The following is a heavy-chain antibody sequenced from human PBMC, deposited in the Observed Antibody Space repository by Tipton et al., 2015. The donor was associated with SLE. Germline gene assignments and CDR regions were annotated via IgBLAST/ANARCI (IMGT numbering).Heavy chain of an antibody. Sequence: TLSLTCTVSGGSISSSRYSWGWIRQPPGKGLEWIGSIYYSGSTYYNPSLKSRVTISVDTSKNQFSLKLSSVTAADTAVYYCARTKLRYFDWPYNWFDPWGQGTLVTVSS. CDR2: IYYSGST. J-gene: IGHJ5*02. D-gene: IGHD3-9*01. CDR1: GGSISSSRYS. V-gene: IGHV4-39*07. CDR3: ARTKLRYFDWPYNWFDP.